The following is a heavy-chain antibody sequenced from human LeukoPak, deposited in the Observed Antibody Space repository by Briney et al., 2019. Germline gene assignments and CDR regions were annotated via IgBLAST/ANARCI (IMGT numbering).Heavy chain of an antibody. D-gene: IGHD6-19*01. Sequence: ASVKDSCKASVYTFTGYYMHWVRQAPGQGLGWMGWINPNSGGTNYPQKFQGWVTMTRDTSVSTAYMELSRLRSDDTAVYYCARAPGYSSGWYRPYYYGMDVWGKGTTVTVSS. V-gene: IGHV1-2*04. CDR3: ARAPGYSSGWYRPYYYGMDV. CDR2: INPNSGGT. J-gene: IGHJ6*04. CDR1: VYTFTGYY.